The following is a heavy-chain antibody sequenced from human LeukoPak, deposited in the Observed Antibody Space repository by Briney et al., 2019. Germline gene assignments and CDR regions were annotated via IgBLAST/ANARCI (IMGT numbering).Heavy chain of an antibody. Sequence: SETLSLTCTVSGGSISSSSYYWGWIRQPPGKGLEWIGSIYYSGSTYYNPSLKSRVTISVDTSKNQFSLKLSSVTAADTAVYYCASPRVPSAFDIWGQGTMVTVSS. CDR1: GGSISSSSYY. CDR3: ASPRVPSAFDI. J-gene: IGHJ3*02. CDR2: IYYSGST. V-gene: IGHV4-39*07.